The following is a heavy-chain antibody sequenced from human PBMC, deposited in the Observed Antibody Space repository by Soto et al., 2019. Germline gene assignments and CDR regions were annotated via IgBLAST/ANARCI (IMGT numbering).Heavy chain of an antibody. CDR3: ARDPRRQLPPRWFDS. J-gene: IGHJ5*01. D-gene: IGHD2-2*01. V-gene: IGHV3-74*01. CDR2: MNGDGTHI. Sequence: PEGSLCLSCTVSGFTFGPWWLHWVRQVLGKVLVWVSRMNGDGTHITCGDFAKGRFTISTDNSDNTLFLQMNSLRAEDTAVSCCARDPRRQLPPRWFDSWGQVTLVTVSS. CDR1: GFTFGPWW.